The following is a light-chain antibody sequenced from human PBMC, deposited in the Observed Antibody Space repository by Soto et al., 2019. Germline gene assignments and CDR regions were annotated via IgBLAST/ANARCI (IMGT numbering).Light chain of an antibody. Sequence: QSVLTQPPSASGTPGQRVTISCSGSSSNIGSNYVYWYQQLPGTAPKLLIYRNNQRPSGVPDRCSGSTSGASASLAISGRRSEDEADYYCAAWYDSLSGVVFGGGTKLTVL. J-gene: IGLJ2*01. V-gene: IGLV1-47*01. CDR3: AAWYDSLSGVV. CDR2: RNN. CDR1: SSNIGSNY.